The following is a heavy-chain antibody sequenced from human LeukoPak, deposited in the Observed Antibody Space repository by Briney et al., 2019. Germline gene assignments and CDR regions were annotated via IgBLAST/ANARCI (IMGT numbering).Heavy chain of an antibody. V-gene: IGHV3-30-3*01. CDR2: MSFDGSNN. J-gene: IGHJ4*02. CDR1: GFTFNTHA. D-gene: IGHD2-2*02. CDR3: ATDIVVVPGAIGFDY. Sequence: GGSLRLSCAASGFTFNTHAMHWVRQAPGKGLEWVAVMSFDGSNNYHADSVKGRFTISRDNSKNTLYLQMNSLRAEDTAVYYCATDIVVVPGAIGFDYWGQGILVTVSS.